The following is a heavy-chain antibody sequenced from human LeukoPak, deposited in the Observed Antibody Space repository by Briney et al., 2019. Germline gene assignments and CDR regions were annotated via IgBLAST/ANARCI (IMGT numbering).Heavy chain of an antibody. CDR3: ARDRGYTFDY. V-gene: IGHV3-74*01. D-gene: IGHD3-22*01. Sequence: GGSLRLSCAASGFPFNTYWMHWVRHAPGKGLVWVSRIKSEGSDTTYTDSVKGRFTISRDNAKNTLYLQMNSLSAEDTAMYFCARDRGYTFDYWGQGTLVTVSS. J-gene: IGHJ4*02. CDR2: IKSEGSDT. CDR1: GFPFNTYW.